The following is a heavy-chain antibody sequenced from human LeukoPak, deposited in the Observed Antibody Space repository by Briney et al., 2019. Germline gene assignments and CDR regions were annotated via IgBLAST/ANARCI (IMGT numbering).Heavy chain of an antibody. J-gene: IGHJ4*02. CDR2: ISYDGSNK. D-gene: IGHD3-9*01. CDR1: GFTFSSYA. Sequence: GSLRLSCAASGFTFSSYAMHWVRQAPGKGLEWVAVISYDGSNKYYADSVKGRFTISRDNSKNTLYLQMNSLRAEDTAVYYCAKDFQTYDIPTYFDYWGQGTLVTVSS. V-gene: IGHV3-30-3*01. CDR3: AKDFQTYDIPTYFDY.